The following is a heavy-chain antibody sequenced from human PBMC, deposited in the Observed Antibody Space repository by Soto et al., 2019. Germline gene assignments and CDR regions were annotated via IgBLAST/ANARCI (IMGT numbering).Heavy chain of an antibody. CDR2: ISWNSGRI. V-gene: IGHV3-9*01. J-gene: IGHJ4*02. CDR1: GFNFDDYA. Sequence: EVQLVESGGGLVQPGRSLRLSCAASGFNFDDYAMHWVRQAPGKGLEWVSGISWNSGRIGYADSVKGRFTISRDNAKNSLSLQMNSLGREDTALYYCANDNQVTLVREATFEHWGKGPLVTVSS. D-gene: IGHD3-10*01. CDR3: ANDNQVTLVREATFEH.